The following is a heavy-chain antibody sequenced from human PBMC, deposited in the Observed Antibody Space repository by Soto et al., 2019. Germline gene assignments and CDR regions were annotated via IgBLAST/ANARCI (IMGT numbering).Heavy chain of an antibody. J-gene: IGHJ4*02. CDR3: AKGQPLRE. D-gene: IGHD6-13*01. CDR2: ISGSGGST. Sequence: GESLKISCAASGFTFSNYAMSWVRQAPGKGLEWVSTISGSGGSTYYADSVKGRFAISRDNSKNTLYLQMNSLRAEDTAVYYCAKGQPLREWGQGTLVTVSS. CDR1: GFTFSNYA. V-gene: IGHV3-23*01.